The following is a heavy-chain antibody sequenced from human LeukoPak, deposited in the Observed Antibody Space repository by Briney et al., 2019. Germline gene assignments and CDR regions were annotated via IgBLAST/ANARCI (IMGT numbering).Heavy chain of an antibody. D-gene: IGHD1-26*01. CDR1: GGTFSSYA. CDR2: IIPIFGTA. CDR3: ARVDAGNYYGHDF. J-gene: IGHJ4*02. Sequence: SVKVSCKASGGTFSSYAISWVPQAPGQGLEWMGGIIPIFGTANYAQKFQGRVTITADKSTSTAYMELSSLRSEDTAMYYCARVDAGNYYGHDFWGQGTLVTVTS. V-gene: IGHV1-69*06.